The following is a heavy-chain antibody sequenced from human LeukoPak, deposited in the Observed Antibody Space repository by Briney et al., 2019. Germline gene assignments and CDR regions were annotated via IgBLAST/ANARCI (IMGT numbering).Heavy chain of an antibody. CDR3: ARVVPGDYSLAGQGYFDL. D-gene: IGHD4-17*01. V-gene: IGHV3-11*01. CDR1: GFTFSDYY. CDR2: ISSSGSTI. J-gene: IGHJ2*01. Sequence: GGSLRLSCAASGFTFSDYYMSWIRQAPGKGLEWVSYISSSGSTIYYADSVKGRFTISRDNAKNSLYLQMNSLRAEDTAVYYCARVVPGDYSLAGQGYFDLWGRGTLVTVSS.